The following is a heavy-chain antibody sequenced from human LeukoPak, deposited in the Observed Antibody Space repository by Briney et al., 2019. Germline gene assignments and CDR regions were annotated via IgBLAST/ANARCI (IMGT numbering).Heavy chain of an antibody. V-gene: IGHV1-46*01. CDR2: VNPSGGST. J-gene: IGHJ4*02. Sequence: ASVKVSCKASGYTFTSYYMHWVRQAPGQGLEWMGIVNPSGGSTSYAQKFQGRVTMTRDTSTSTVYMELSSLRSEDTAVYYCARAGRVWGSYRVFDYWGQGTLVTVSS. CDR3: ARAGRVWGSYRVFDY. CDR1: GYTFTSYY. D-gene: IGHD3-16*02.